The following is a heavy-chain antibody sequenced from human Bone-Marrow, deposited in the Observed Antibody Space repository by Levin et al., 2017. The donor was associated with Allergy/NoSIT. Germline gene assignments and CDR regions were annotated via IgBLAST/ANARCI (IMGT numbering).Heavy chain of an antibody. CDR1: GGTFSSYA. V-gene: IGHV1-69*13. J-gene: IGHJ1*01. D-gene: IGHD6-19*01. CDR3: ASGEGLKQWLGPGAEYFQH. CDR2: IIPIFGTA. Sequence: SVKVSCKASGGTFSSYAISWVRQAPGQGLEWMGGIIPIFGTANYAQKFQGRVTITADESTSTAYMELSSLRSEDTAVYYCASGEGLKQWLGPGAEYFQHWGQGTLVTVSS.